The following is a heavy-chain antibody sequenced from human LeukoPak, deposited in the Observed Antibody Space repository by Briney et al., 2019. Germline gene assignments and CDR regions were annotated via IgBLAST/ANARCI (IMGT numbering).Heavy chain of an antibody. CDR1: GFTFSSYG. CDR2: ISYDGSNK. D-gene: IGHD2-2*01. CDR3: AKDRWVLNIVVVPALDY. Sequence: GGSLRLSCAASGFTFSSYGMHWVRQAPGKGLEWVADISYDGSNKYYADSVKGRFTISRDNSKNTLYLQMNSLRAEDTAVYYCAKDRWVLNIVVVPALDYWGQGTLVTVSS. J-gene: IGHJ4*02. V-gene: IGHV3-30*18.